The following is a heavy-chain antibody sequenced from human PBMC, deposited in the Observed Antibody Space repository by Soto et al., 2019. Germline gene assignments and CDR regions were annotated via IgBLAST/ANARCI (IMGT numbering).Heavy chain of an antibody. J-gene: IGHJ4*02. Sequence: GESVKISCTGSGYTFTIYWIDWGRQMPGRGLEWMGTIYPGDSDTTYSPSFQGQVTISADKSISTAYLQWNSLKASDTAMYYCARHGTMSSLEYWGQGTLVTVSS. CDR2: IYPGDSDT. CDR3: ARHGTMSSLEY. CDR1: GYTFTIYW. D-gene: IGHD3-10*02. V-gene: IGHV5-51*01.